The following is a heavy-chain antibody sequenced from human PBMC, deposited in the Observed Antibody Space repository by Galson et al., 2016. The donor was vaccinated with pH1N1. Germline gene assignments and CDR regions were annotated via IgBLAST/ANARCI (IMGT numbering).Heavy chain of an antibody. CDR2: IKSKTVGGTI. CDR1: GFTFSNAW. CDR3: AVEVYDFWSVSGDF. Sequence: SLRLSCAASGFTFSNAWMTWVRQAPGKGLEWVGRIKSKTVGGTIDYATPVKDRLTISRDDSKNTLYLLMNNLKTEDTGLYYCAVEVYDFWSVSGDFWGQGTRVTVSS. J-gene: IGHJ4*01. V-gene: IGHV3-15*01. D-gene: IGHD3-3*01.